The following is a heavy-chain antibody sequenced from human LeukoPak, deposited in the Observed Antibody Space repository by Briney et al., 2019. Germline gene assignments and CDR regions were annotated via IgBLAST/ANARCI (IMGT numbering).Heavy chain of an antibody. CDR3: AKDNGPDYYDNSGYYDPYYMDV. J-gene: IGHJ6*03. V-gene: IGHV3-30*02. CDR2: IRYDGSNK. CDR1: GFTFSSYS. Sequence: GGSLRLSCAASGFTFSSYSMNWVRQAPGKGLEWVAFIRYDGSNKYYADSVKGRFTISRDNSKNRLYLQMNSLRAEDTAVYYCAKDNGPDYYDNSGYYDPYYMDVWGKGTTVTVSS. D-gene: IGHD3-22*01.